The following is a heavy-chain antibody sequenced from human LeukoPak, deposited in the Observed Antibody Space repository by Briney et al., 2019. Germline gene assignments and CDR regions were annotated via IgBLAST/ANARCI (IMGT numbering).Heavy chain of an antibody. CDR1: GYTFTSYY. V-gene: IGHV1-46*01. J-gene: IGHJ4*02. CDR3: ARAHTVTAAGVDY. CDR2: INPSGGSA. Sequence: ASVKVSCKASGYTFTSYYMHWVRQAPGQGLEWMGMINPSGGSASYAQKFQGRVTMTRDTSTSTVYMELSSLRSEDTAVYYCARAHTVTAAGVDYWGQGTLVTVSS. D-gene: IGHD6-25*01.